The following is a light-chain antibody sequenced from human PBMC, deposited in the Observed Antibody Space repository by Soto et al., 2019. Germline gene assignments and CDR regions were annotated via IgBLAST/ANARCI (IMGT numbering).Light chain of an antibody. J-gene: IGKJ2*01. V-gene: IGKV3-20*01. Sequence: EIVLTQSPGTLSLSPGERATLSCRASQSVSSSYLAWYQQKPGQAPRLLISGASSKATGIPDMFSGSGSGTDFTLTISRLEPEDFAVYYCQQYGSSPPSYTFGQGNKLHIK. CDR1: QSVSSSY. CDR3: QQYGSSPPSYT. CDR2: GAS.